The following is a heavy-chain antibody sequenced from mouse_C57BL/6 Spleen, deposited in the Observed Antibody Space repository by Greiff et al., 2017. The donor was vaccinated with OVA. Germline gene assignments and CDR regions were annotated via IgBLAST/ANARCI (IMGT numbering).Heavy chain of an antibody. CDR3: ARDETTVVAYYFDY. CDR2: IYPGSGSA. CDR1: GYTFTSYW. D-gene: IGHD1-1*01. V-gene: IGHV1-55*01. J-gene: IGHJ2*01. Sequence: VQLQQSGAELVKPGASVKMSCKASGYTFTSYWITWVKQRPGQGLEWIGDIYPGSGSANYNEKFKSKATLTVDTSSSTAYMQLSSLTSEDSAVYYCARDETTVVAYYFDYWGQGTTLTVSS.